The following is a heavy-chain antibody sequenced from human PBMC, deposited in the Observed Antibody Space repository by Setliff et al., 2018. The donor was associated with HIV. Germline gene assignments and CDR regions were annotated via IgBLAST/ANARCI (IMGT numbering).Heavy chain of an antibody. Sequence: SETLSLTCTVSNGSINSGSYYWSWIRQPAGKRLEWIGRTYTSENTNYNPSFKSRVTISVDVSKNQFYLKLSSVTAADTAIYYCARGIGGIGYYPDYWGQGTLVTVSS. CDR2: TYTSENT. CDR1: NGSINSGSYY. J-gene: IGHJ4*02. CDR3: ARGIGGIGYYPDY. D-gene: IGHD3-22*01. V-gene: IGHV4-61*02.